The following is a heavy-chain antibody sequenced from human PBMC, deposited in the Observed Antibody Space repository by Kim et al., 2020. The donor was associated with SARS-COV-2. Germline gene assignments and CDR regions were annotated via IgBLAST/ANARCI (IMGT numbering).Heavy chain of an antibody. Sequence: GGSLRLSCAASGFTFSSYGMHWVRQAPGKGLEWVAVISYDGSNKYYADSVKGRFTISRDNSKNTLYLQMNSLRAEDTAVYYCAQQLLPGGYYYYGMDVWGQGTTVTVSS. CDR3: AQQLLPGGYYYYGMDV. J-gene: IGHJ6*02. CDR1: GFTFSSYG. V-gene: IGHV3-30*03. D-gene: IGHD2-15*01. CDR2: ISYDGSNK.